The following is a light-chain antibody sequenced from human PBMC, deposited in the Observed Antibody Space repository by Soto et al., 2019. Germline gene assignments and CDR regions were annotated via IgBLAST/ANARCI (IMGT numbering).Light chain of an antibody. J-gene: IGKJ1*01. CDR2: GAS. CDR1: QSVSSY. Sequence: EKVMTQSPATLSMSPGERATLSCRASQSVSSYLAWYQQEPGQAPRLLIYGASTRATGIPARFSGSGSGTEFTLTISSLQSEDFAVYYCQQYNNWPSWTFGQGTKVEIK. V-gene: IGKV3-15*01. CDR3: QQYNNWPSWT.